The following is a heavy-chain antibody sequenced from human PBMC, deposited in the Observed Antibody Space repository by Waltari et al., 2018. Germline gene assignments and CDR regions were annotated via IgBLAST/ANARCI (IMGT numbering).Heavy chain of an antibody. CDR1: GFTFSSYA. V-gene: IGHV3-23*03. Sequence: VQLLESGGGLVQPGGSLRLSCAASGFTFSSYAMSWVRQAPGKGLEWVSVIYSGGSSTYYADSVKGRFTISRDNSKNTLYLQMNSLRAEDTAVYYCAKVATVTSLLPYFDYWGQGTLVTVSS. J-gene: IGHJ4*02. CDR2: IYSGGSST. D-gene: IGHD4-17*01. CDR3: AKVATVTSLLPYFDY.